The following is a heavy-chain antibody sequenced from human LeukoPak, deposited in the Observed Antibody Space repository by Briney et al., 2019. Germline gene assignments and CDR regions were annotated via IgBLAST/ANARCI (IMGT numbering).Heavy chain of an antibody. CDR1: GGSISSYY. CDR2: IYYSGST. J-gene: IGHJ4*02. D-gene: IGHD4-17*01. Sequence: SETLSLTCTVSGGSISSYYWSWIRQPPGKGLEWIGYIYYSGSTNYNPSLKSRVTISVDTSKNQFSLKLSSVTAADTAVYYCASFGEELIFDYWGQGTLVTVSS. V-gene: IGHV4-59*01. CDR3: ASFGEELIFDY.